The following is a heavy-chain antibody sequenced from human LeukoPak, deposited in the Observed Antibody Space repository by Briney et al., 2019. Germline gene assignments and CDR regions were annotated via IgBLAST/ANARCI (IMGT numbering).Heavy chain of an antibody. Sequence: GESLKISCQGSGYSFADYWIGGVRQMPGKGLDWMGIIYPGDSDTRFRPSFQGQVTISADKSIRTAYLQWSSLKASDPAMYYCARSDQYRWFGEPRRPFYYGVDVWGQGTTVTVSS. CDR3: ARSDQYRWFGEPRRPFYYGVDV. CDR2: IYPGDSDT. J-gene: IGHJ6*02. D-gene: IGHD3-10*01. V-gene: IGHV5-51*01. CDR1: GYSFADYW.